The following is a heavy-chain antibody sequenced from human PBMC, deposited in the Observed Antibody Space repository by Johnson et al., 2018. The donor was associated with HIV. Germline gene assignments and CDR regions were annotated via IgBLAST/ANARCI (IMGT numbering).Heavy chain of an antibody. Sequence: QVQLVESGGGVVQPGKSLTLSCVGSGLSFSNFGIHWVRQAPGKGLEWVAVISYDGSDKYYADSVTGRFTISGDNSKNTLSLQMNSLRAEDTAVYYCAKDPGKWSDFWSASDAFDVWGQGTMVTVSS. V-gene: IGHV3-30*18. CDR1: GLSFSNFG. D-gene: IGHD3-3*01. J-gene: IGHJ3*01. CDR2: ISYDGSDK. CDR3: AKDPGKWSDFWSASDAFDV.